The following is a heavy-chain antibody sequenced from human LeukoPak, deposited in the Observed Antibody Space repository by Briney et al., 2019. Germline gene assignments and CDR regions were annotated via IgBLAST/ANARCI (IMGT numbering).Heavy chain of an antibody. CDR2: ISISGSTI. J-gene: IGHJ5*02. V-gene: IGHV3-11*01. Sequence: GGALKLLCAASGFTFSHYYMSWIRQAPGKGLEWVSYISISGSTIFSATSGTGRFTTSRENAKKSLYLQMSGLGAEDPAVYYCARDLAPLGRTGWFDPWGQGTLVTVSS. CDR1: GFTFSHYY. CDR3: ARDLAPLGRTGWFDP.